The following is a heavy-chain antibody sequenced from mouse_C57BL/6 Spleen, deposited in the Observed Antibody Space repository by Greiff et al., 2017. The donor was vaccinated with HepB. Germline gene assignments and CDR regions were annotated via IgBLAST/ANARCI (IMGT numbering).Heavy chain of an antibody. CDR1: GFTFSSYA. V-gene: IGHV5-4*03. D-gene: IGHD1-1*01. CDR3: AGTVVAYLDY. J-gene: IGHJ2*01. Sequence: EVMLVESGGGLVKPGGSLKLSCAASGFTFSSYAMSWVRQTPEKRLEWVATISDGGSYTYYPDNVKGRFTISRDNAKNNLYLQMSHLKSEDTAMYYCAGTVVAYLDYWGQGTTLTVSS. CDR2: ISDGGSYT.